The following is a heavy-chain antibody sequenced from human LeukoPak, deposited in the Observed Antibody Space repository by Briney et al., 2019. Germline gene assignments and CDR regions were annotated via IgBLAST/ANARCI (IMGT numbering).Heavy chain of an antibody. V-gene: IGHV3-49*03. J-gene: IGHJ5*02. CDR2: IRSKAYGGTT. CDR3: TRDGP. Sequence: GGSLRLSCAASGFTFSSYSMSWFRQAPGKGLEWVGFIRSKAYGGTTEYAASVKGRFTISRDDSKSIAYLQMNSLKTEDTAVYYCTRDGPWGQGTLVTVSS. CDR1: GFTFSSYS.